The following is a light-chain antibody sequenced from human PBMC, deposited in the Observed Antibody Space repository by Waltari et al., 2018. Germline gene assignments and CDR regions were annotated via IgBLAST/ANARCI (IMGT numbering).Light chain of an antibody. CDR2: DIS. V-gene: IGKV3-20*01. Sequence: EIVLTQSPGTLSLSLGDRVTLSCRASQSIGRSVVWYQQRPGQAPRLLIYDISRRATGIPDRFSGSGYGTDFRLTISRLEPEDFAVYYCQKYERLPATFGQGTTVEIK. CDR1: QSIGRS. J-gene: IGKJ1*01. CDR3: QKYERLPAT.